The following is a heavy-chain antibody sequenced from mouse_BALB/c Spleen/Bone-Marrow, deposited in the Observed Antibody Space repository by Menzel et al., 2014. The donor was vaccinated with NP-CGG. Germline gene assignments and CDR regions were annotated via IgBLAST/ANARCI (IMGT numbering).Heavy chain of an antibody. D-gene: IGHD2-3*01. V-gene: IGHV5-6-4*01. J-gene: IGHJ4*01. CDR2: ITSVGVYT. CDR3: TRDLYDGYSYYAMDY. Sequence: EVKLMESGGGLVKPGGSLKLSCAASGFTFSSYTMPWVRQTPEKRLEWVATITSVGVYTYYPDSVKGRFTISRDNAKNTLYLQMSSLKSEDTAMYYCTRDLYDGYSYYAMDYWGQGTSVTVSS. CDR1: GFTFSSYT.